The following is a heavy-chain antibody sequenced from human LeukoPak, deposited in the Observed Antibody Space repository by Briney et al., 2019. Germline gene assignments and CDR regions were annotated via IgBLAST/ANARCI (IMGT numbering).Heavy chain of an antibody. J-gene: IGHJ5*02. CDR2: ISGSGGST. CDR3: AKDTRYSYGPINWFDP. V-gene: IGHV3-23*01. CDR1: GFTFSSYA. Sequence: GSLRLSCAASGFTFSSYAMSWVRQAPGKGLEWVSAISGSGGSTYYADSVKGRFTISRDNSKNTLYLQMNSLRAEDTAVYYCAKDTRYSYGPINWFDPWGQGTLVTVSS. D-gene: IGHD5-18*01.